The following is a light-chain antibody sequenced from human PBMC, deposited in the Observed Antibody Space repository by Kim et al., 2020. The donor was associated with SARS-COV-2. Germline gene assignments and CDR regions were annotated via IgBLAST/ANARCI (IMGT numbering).Light chain of an antibody. J-gene: IGLJ3*02. CDR3: AAWDDSLNGPV. Sequence: ELTQPPSASGTPGQRVTISCSGSSSNIGSKTVTWYQQLPGTAPKLLIYNNNQRPSGVPDRFSGSKSGTSASLAISGLQSEDEADYYCAAWDDSLNGPVFGGGTQLTVL. V-gene: IGLV1-44*01. CDR2: NNN. CDR1: SSNIGSKT.